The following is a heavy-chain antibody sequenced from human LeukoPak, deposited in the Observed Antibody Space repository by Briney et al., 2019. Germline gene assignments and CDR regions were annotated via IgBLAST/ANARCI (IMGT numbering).Heavy chain of an antibody. CDR2: INPDGDGM. D-gene: IGHD5-12*01. Sequence: GGSLRLSCTASGFTFSRSWMNWIRQAPGKGLEWVANINPDGDGMRFVDSVKGRFTMSRDNAQSSLHLQMNSLRVEDTAFYYCAAWTDRGYSYWGQGVLVTVSS. V-gene: IGHV3-7*01. CDR3: AAWTDRGYSY. CDR1: GFTFSRSW. J-gene: IGHJ4*02.